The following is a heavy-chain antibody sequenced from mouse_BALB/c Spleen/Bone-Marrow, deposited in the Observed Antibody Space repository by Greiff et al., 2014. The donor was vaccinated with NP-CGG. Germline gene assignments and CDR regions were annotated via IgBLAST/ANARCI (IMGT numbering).Heavy chain of an antibody. V-gene: IGHV1-15*01. J-gene: IGHJ3*01. CDR1: GYTFTDYE. CDR2: IDPETGGT. D-gene: IGHD4-1*01. Sequence: QVQLKQSGAELVRPGASVTLSCKASGYTFTDYEMHWVKQTPVHGLEWIGAIDPETGGTAYNQKFKGKATLTADKSSSTAYMQLSSLTSEDSAVYYCTRTETGPLAYWGQGTLVTVSA. CDR3: TRTETGPLAY.